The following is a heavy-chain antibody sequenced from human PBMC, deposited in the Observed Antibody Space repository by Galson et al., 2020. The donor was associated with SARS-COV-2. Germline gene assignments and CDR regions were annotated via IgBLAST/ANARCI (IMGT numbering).Heavy chain of an antibody. D-gene: IGHD3-10*01. CDR3: AHGSGSLPAY. V-gene: IGHV3-48*01. CDR2: ISSSSSTI. CDR1: GFTFSSYS. Sequence: GESLKISCAASGFTFSSYSMNWVRQAPGKGLEWVSYISSSSSTIYYADSVKGRFTISRDNAKNSLYLQMNSLRAEDTAVYYCAHGSGSLPAYWGQGTLVTVSS. J-gene: IGHJ4*02.